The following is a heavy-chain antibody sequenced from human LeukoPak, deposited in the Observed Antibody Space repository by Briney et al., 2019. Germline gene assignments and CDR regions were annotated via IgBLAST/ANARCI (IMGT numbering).Heavy chain of an antibody. CDR2: INWNSDSI. Sequence: PGGSLRLSCAVSGFTFDDYAMHWVRQVPGKGLEWVSGINWNSDSIGYADSVKGRFTTSRDNAKNSLYLQMNSLRVEDTAAYYCAREQRYCSGGSCYWSRFDPWGQGTLVTVSS. V-gene: IGHV3-9*01. CDR1: GFTFDDYA. D-gene: IGHD2-15*01. J-gene: IGHJ5*02. CDR3: AREQRYCSGGSCYWSRFDP.